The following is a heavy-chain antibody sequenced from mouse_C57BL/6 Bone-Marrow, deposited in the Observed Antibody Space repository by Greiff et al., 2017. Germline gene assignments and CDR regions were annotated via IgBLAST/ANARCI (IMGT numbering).Heavy chain of an antibody. J-gene: IGHJ3*01. CDR1: GYTFTNYW. Sequence: VQLQQSGAELVRPGTSVKMSCKASGYTFTNYWIGWAKQRPGHGLEWVGDIYPGGGYTNYNEKFKGKATLTADKSSSTAYMQFSSLTSEDSAIYYCAREEGNWSWFAYWGQGTLVTVSA. V-gene: IGHV1-63*01. D-gene: IGHD4-1*02. CDR2: IYPGGGYT. CDR3: AREEGNWSWFAY.